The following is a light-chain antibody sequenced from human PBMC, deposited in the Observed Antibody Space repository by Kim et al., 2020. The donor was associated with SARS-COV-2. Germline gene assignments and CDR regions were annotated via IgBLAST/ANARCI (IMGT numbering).Light chain of an antibody. J-gene: IGLJ3*02. CDR3: NSRESSGEV. V-gene: IGLV3-19*01. CDR1: SLRSYY. Sequence: SSELTQDPAVSVALGQTVRITCQGDSLRSYYASWYQQKPGQAPVLVIYGKNNRPSGIPDRFSCSSSGNTASLTITWAQAEDEADYYCNSRESSGEVFGGG. CDR2: GKN.